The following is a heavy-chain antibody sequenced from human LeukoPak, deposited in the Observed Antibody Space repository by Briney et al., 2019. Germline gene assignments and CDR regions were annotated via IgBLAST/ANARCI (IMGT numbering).Heavy chain of an antibody. J-gene: IGHJ5*02. CDR3: ARDLQDYYGSGSYFLNGNWFDP. V-gene: IGHV4-4*07. CDR1: GGSISSYY. CDR2: IYTSGST. Sequence: SETLSLTCTVSGGSISSYYWSWIRQPAGKGLEWIGRIYTSGSTNYNPSLKSRVTMSVDTSKNQFSLELSSVTAADTAVYYCARDLQDYYGSGSYFLNGNWFDPWGQGTLVTVSS. D-gene: IGHD3-10*01.